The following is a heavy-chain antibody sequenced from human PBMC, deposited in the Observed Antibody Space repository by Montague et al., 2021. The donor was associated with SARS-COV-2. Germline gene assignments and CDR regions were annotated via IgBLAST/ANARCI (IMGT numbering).Heavy chain of an antibody. J-gene: IGHJ6*02. CDR1: GFTFSSYA. V-gene: IGHV3-30-3*01. Sequence: SLRLSCAASGFTFSSYAMHWVRQAPGKGLEWVAVISYDGSNKYYADSVKGRFTISRDNSKNTLYLQMNSLRAEDTAVYYCARVIGGYYGMYVWGQGTTVTVSS. CDR3: ARVIGGYYGMYV. D-gene: IGHD1-26*01. CDR2: ISYDGSNK.